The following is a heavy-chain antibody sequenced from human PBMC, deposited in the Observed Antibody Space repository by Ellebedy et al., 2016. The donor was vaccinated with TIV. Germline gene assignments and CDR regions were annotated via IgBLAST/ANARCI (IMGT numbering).Heavy chain of an antibody. Sequence: PGGSLRLSCAASGFTFSTFGMHWVRQRPGKGLEWVAVIWYDGSKEYYADSVKGRFTISRDNSNNTLYLQMNSLRAEDTAVYYCAKSSVAATACFDHWGQGTLVTVSS. D-gene: IGHD6-13*01. CDR2: IWYDGSKE. CDR1: GFTFSTFG. V-gene: IGHV3-33*06. J-gene: IGHJ4*02. CDR3: AKSSVAATACFDH.